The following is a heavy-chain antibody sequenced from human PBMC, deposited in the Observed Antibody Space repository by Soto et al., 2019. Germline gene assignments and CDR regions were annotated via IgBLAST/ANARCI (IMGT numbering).Heavy chain of an antibody. CDR1: GFSLPNTGVT. J-gene: IGHJ5*01. CDR3: SHSHIVSLTWPFHS. V-gene: IGHV2-5*01. D-gene: IGHD2-21*01. Sequence: QITLKESGPSLVKPTQTLTLTCTFSGFSLPNTGVTVGWIRQPPGKALQWLALVYWHDDKRYKPSLRNRLTIAKDTSKNRVVLTLANVGPVDTATYYCSHSHIVSLTWPFHSCGPGTLVTVSS. CDR2: VYWHDDK.